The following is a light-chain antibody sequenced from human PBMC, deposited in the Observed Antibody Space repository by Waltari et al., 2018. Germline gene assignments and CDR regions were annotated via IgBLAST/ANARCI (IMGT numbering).Light chain of an antibody. Sequence: QSALTQPASVSGSPGQSITISCSGTDSDVGAYDFVYWYQQHPGKAPHLIIYEVINRPSGISNRFSASKSGNTASLTISGLQAEDEADYYCSSYTTSSAPGVFGTGTRVTVL. CDR1: DSDVGAYDF. J-gene: IGLJ1*01. CDR3: SSYTTSSAPGV. V-gene: IGLV2-14*01. CDR2: EVI.